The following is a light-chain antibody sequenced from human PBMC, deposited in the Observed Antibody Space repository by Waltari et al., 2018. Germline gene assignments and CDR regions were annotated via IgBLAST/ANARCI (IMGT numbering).Light chain of an antibody. CDR2: GAS. Sequence: EIVMTQSPATLSVSPGERATLSCRPSQSVSSNLAWYQQKPGQAPRLLIYGASTRATGIPARFSGSGSGTEFTLTISSLQSEDFAVYYCQQYNNWPQTFGQGTKLEIK. J-gene: IGKJ2*01. V-gene: IGKV3-15*01. CDR1: QSVSSN. CDR3: QQYNNWPQT.